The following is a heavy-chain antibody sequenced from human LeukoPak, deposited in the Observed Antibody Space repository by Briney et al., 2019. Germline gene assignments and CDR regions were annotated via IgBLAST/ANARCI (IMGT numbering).Heavy chain of an antibody. Sequence: PGGSLRLSYAASGFTFSSYGMHWVRQAPGKGLEWVSGINWNGGSTGYADSVKGRFTISRDNAKNSVYLQMNSLRAEDTALYYCARDGGTYYHFWSGYRPWGQGTMVTVSS. J-gene: IGHJ3*01. CDR2: INWNGGST. D-gene: IGHD3-3*01. V-gene: IGHV3-20*03. CDR3: ARDGGTYYHFWSGYRP. CDR1: GFTFSSYG.